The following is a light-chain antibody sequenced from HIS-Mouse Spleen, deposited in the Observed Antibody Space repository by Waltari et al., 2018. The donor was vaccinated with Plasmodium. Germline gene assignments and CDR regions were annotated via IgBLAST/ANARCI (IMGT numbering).Light chain of an antibody. J-gene: IGLJ3*02. Sequence: QSALTQPASVSGSPGQSIPISCTGTSSDVGSYNLFPWYHQHPGKAPKLMIYEGSKRPSGVSNRFSGSKSGNTASLTISGLQAEDEADYYCCSYAGSSTLVFGGGTKLTVL. CDR3: CSYAGSSTLV. CDR1: SSDVGSYNL. CDR2: EGS. V-gene: IGLV2-23*01.